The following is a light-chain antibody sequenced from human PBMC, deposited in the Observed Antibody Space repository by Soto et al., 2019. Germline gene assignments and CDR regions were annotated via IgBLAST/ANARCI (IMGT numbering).Light chain of an antibody. Sequence: QSALAPPASVAGSPGQSITISCTGTSSDVGTYNYVSWYQHHPGKAPKLIIYEVSNRPSGVSNRFSGSKSGSTASLTISGFQAEDEADYHCSSYTRDTALVFGTGTKVTV. J-gene: IGLJ1*01. CDR2: EVS. V-gene: IGLV2-14*01. CDR1: SSDVGTYNY. CDR3: SSYTRDTALV.